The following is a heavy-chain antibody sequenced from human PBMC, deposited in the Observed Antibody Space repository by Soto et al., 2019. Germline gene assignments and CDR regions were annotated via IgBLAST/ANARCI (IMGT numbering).Heavy chain of an antibody. Sequence: QVQLVQSGAEVKKPGSSVKVSCKASGGTFSSYTISWVRQAPGQGLEWMGRIIPILGIANYAQQLQGRVTITADKSTTTAYMELRSLRSEDTAVYYCAGGWGDTATAFDPWGQGTLVTVSS. J-gene: IGHJ5*02. CDR3: AGGWGDTATAFDP. CDR2: IIPILGIA. CDR1: GGTFSSYT. D-gene: IGHD5-18*01. V-gene: IGHV1-69*02.